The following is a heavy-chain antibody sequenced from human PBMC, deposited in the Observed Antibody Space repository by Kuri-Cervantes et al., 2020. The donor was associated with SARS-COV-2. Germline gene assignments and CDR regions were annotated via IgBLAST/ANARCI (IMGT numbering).Heavy chain of an antibody. Sequence: GSLRLSCAVSGYSISSGYYWGWIRQPPGKGLEWIGSIYHSGSTYYNPSLKSRVTISVDTSKNQFSLKLSSVTAADTAVYYCARVNARWYTSPGYYYCYMDVWGKGTTVTVSS. CDR3: ARVNARWYTSPGYYYCYMDV. CDR2: IYHSGST. CDR1: GYSISSGYY. V-gene: IGHV4-38-2*01. D-gene: IGHD4-23*01. J-gene: IGHJ6*03.